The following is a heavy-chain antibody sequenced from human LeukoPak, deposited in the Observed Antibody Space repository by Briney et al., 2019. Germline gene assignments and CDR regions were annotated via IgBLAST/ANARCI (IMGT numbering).Heavy chain of an antibody. D-gene: IGHD3-22*01. CDR2: IIPIFGTA. CDR3: ARRVTSSSGSFDY. V-gene: IGHV1-69*06. CDR1: GGTFSRYA. J-gene: IGHJ4*02. Sequence: SVKDSCKASGGTFSRYALSWVRPAPGQGLEWMGGIIPIFGTANYAQKFKGRFTITADKSTSTAYMELSSLRSEDTAVYYCARRVTSSSGSFDYWGQGTLVTVSS.